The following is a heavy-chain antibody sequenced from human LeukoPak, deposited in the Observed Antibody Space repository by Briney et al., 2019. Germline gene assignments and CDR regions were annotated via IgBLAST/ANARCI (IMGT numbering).Heavy chain of an antibody. V-gene: IGHV1-69*01. D-gene: IGHD3-22*01. CDR2: IIPIFGTA. CDR1: GGTFSSYA. Sequence: SVKDSCKDSGGTFSSYAISCVRQAPGQGLEWMGGIIPIFGTANYAQKSQGRGTITADESTSTAYMQLSSLRSEDTAVYYCASLDYYDSSGYYRGWYYYGMDVWGQGTTVTVSS. J-gene: IGHJ6*02. CDR3: ASLDYYDSSGYYRGWYYYGMDV.